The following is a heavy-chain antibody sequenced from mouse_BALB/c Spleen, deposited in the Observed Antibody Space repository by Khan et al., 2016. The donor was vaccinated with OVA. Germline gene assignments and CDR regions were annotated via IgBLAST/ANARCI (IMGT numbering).Heavy chain of an antibody. CDR2: IFPNNGGT. V-gene: IGHV1-18*01. CDR1: GYPFTDYN. Sequence: VRLQQSGPELVKPGASVKIPCKASGYPFTDYNMAWVKQSHGRGLEWIGDIFPNNGGTVYNQKFKDKATLTVDKSSSTAVMELRSLTSEDTAVYYCARHGYGGFAYWGQGTLVTVSA. J-gene: IGHJ3*01. D-gene: IGHD2-2*01. CDR3: ARHGYGGFAY.